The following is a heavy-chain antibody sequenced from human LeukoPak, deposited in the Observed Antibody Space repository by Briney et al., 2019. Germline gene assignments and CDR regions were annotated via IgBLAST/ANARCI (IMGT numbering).Heavy chain of an antibody. V-gene: IGHV3-66*01. J-gene: IGHJ5*02. Sequence: GGSLRLSCAASGFTVSGNYMTWVRQAPGKGLESVSVIYSGGSTYSADSVKDRFTISRDNSMNTLYLQMNNLRVEDTAVYFCARVNPPYQLLGSWFDPWGQGTLVTVSS. CDR1: GFTVSGNY. CDR3: ARVNPPYQLLGSWFDP. CDR2: IYSGGST. D-gene: IGHD2-2*01.